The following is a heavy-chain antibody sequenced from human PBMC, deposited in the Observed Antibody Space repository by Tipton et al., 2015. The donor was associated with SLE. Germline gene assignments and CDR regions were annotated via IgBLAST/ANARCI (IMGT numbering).Heavy chain of an antibody. J-gene: IGHJ6*03. CDR1: GGSISSYY. Sequence: TLSLTCTVSGGSISSYYWSWIRQPPGKGLEWIGYIYYSGSTNYNPSLKSRVTISVDTSKNQSSLKLSSVTAADTAVYYCARVGWRVVGATDYYYYMDVWGRGTAVTVSS. V-gene: IGHV4-59*01. D-gene: IGHD1-26*01. CDR2: IYYSGST. CDR3: ARVGWRVVGATDYYYYMDV.